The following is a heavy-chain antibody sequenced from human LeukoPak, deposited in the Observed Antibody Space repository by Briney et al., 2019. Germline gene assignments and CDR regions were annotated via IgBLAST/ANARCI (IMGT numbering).Heavy chain of an antibody. D-gene: IGHD3-22*01. Sequence: PGGSLRLSCAASGFTFRSCEMIWVRQAPGKGLEWVSHISSGSSAIHYADSVKGRFTISRDNAKYSVFLQMDSLRDEDTAVYYCARASGYPNYYFDSWGQGNLVTVSS. J-gene: IGHJ4*02. V-gene: IGHV3-48*02. CDR2: ISSGSSAI. CDR3: ARASGYPNYYFDS. CDR1: GFTFRSCE.